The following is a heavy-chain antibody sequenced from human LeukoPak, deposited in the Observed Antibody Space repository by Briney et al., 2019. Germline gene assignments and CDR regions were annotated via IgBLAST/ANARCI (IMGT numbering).Heavy chain of an antibody. D-gene: IGHD3-22*01. CDR1: GGSISSSSYY. J-gene: IGHJ4*02. CDR3: ARGSQDSSGYYSNY. V-gene: IGHV4-39*07. Sequence: SETLSLTCTVSGGSISSSSYYWGWIRQPPGKGLEWIGSIYYSGTTYYNPSLKSRVAISVDTSKNQFSLKLSSVTAADTAVYYCARGSQDSSGYYSNYWGQGTLVTVSS. CDR2: IYYSGTT.